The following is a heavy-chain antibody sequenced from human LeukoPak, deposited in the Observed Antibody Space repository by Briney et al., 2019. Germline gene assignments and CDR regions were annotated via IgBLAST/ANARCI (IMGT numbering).Heavy chain of an antibody. J-gene: IGHJ4*02. D-gene: IGHD3-10*01. Sequence: ASVKVSCKASGYTFTDYYMHWVRQAPGQGLEWMGWINANSGGTKYAQKFQGRVTMTRDTSISTAYMELNRLRSGDTAVYYCARDPFGQDNDFDYWGQGTLVTVSS. CDR3: ARDPFGQDNDFDY. CDR1: GYTFTDYY. V-gene: IGHV1-2*02. CDR2: INANSGGT.